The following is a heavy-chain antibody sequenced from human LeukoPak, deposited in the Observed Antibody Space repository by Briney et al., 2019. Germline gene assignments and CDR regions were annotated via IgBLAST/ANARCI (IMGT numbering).Heavy chain of an antibody. CDR1: GGSFRSYY. J-gene: IGHJ4*02. Sequence: SETLSLTCTVYGGSFRSYYWSWIRQPPGKGLEWIGEIHHSGSTNYNPSLESRVTISADTSNHQFSLKLTSVTDADTAVYYCARGGLIAAAPVGFWGQGTLVTVSS. D-gene: IGHD6-13*01. CDR2: IHHSGST. CDR3: ARGGLIAAAPVGF. V-gene: IGHV4-34*01.